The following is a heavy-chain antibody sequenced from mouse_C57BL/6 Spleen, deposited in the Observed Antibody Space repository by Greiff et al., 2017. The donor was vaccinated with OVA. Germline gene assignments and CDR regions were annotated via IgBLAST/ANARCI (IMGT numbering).Heavy chain of an antibody. CDR3: ERTYYYGSSRYAMDY. V-gene: IGHV1-69*01. CDR2: IDPSDSYT. CDR1: GYTFTSYW. J-gene: IGHJ4*01. D-gene: IGHD1-1*01. Sequence: QVQLQQPGAELVMPGASVKLSCKASGYTFTSYWMHWVKQRPGQGLEWIGEIDPSDSYTNYNQKFKGKSTLTVDKSSSTAYMQLSSLTSEDSAVYYCERTYYYGSSRYAMDYWGQGTSVTVSS.